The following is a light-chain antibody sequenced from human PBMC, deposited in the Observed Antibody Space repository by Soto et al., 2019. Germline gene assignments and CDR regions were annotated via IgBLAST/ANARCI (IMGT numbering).Light chain of an antibody. Sequence: QSVLTQPPSVSEAPRQRVTISCSGSSSNIGNNAVNWYQQLPGKAPKLLIYYDDLLPSGVSDRFSGSKSGTSASLAISGLQAADESDYYCAEWDDSLNGVVFGGVTKLTVL. CDR2: YDD. V-gene: IGLV1-36*01. CDR1: SSNIGNNA. J-gene: IGLJ2*01. CDR3: AEWDDSLNGVV.